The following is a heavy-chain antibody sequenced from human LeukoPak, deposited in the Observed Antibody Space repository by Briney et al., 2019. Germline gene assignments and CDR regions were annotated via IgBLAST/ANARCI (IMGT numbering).Heavy chain of an antibody. V-gene: IGHV1-69*01. CDR1: GGTFSSYA. CDR2: IIPIFGTA. D-gene: IGHD6-6*01. Sequence: ASVKVSCKASGGTFSSYAISWVRQDPGQGLEWMGGIIPIFGTANYAQKFQGRVTITADESTSTAYMELGSLRSEDTAVYYCARRGPYSSSGWFDPWGQGTLVTVSS. CDR3: ARRGPYSSSGWFDP. J-gene: IGHJ5*02.